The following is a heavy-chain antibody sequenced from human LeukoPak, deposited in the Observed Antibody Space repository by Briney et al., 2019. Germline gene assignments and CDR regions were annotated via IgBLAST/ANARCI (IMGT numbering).Heavy chain of an antibody. V-gene: IGHV1-69*13. J-gene: IGHJ5*02. Sequence: GASVKVSCKASGGTFSSYAISWVRQAPGQGLEWMGGIIPIFGTANYAQKFQGRVTITADESTSTAYMELSSLRSEDMAVYYCARDHEQQLDPTNWFDPWGQGTLVTVSS. D-gene: IGHD6-13*01. CDR1: GGTFSSYA. CDR2: IIPIFGTA. CDR3: ARDHEQQLDPTNWFDP.